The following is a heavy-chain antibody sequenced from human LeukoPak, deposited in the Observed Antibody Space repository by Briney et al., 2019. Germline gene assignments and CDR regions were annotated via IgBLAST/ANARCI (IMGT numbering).Heavy chain of an antibody. CDR1: GFTFRMYA. J-gene: IGHJ4*02. Sequence: GSLRLSCTASGFTFRMYAMSWVRQAPGKGLESVASIIYDGRHTYHAASVKGRFTISRDNSQNTLYLQMNSLRAEDTALYYCAKDGLSYDGSTHVYYFQSLGQGTLVTVSS. CDR2: IIYDGRHT. V-gene: IGHV3-23*01. D-gene: IGHD3-22*01. CDR3: AKDGLSYDGSTHVYYFQS.